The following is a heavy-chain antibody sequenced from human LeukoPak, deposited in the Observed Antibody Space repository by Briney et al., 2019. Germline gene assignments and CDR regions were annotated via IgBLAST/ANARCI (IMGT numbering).Heavy chain of an antibody. CDR2: INHSGST. Sequence: SETLSLTCAVYGGSFSGYYWSWIRQPPGKGLEWIGEINHSGSTNYNPSLKSRVTISVDTSKNQFSLKLSSVTAADTAVYYCARGARIAARRSWFDPWGQGTLVTVSS. CDR1: GGSFSGYY. J-gene: IGHJ5*02. CDR3: ARGARIAARRSWFDP. D-gene: IGHD6-6*01. V-gene: IGHV4-34*01.